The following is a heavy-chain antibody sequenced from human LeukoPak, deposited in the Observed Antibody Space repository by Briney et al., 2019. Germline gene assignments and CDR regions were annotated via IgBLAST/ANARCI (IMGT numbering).Heavy chain of an antibody. Sequence: SETLSLTCTVSGGSISSSSYYWGWIRQPPGKGLEWIGSIYYSGSTYYNPSLKSRVTISVDTSKNQFSLKLSSVTAADTAMYYCARHRGIAVAGTGVGVIHYWGQGTLVTVSS. CDR2: IYYSGST. CDR1: GGSISSSSYY. D-gene: IGHD6-19*01. CDR3: ARHRGIAVAGTGVGVIHY. V-gene: IGHV4-39*01. J-gene: IGHJ4*02.